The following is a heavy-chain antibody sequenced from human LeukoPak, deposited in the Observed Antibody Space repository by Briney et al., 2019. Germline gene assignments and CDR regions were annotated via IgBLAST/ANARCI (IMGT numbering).Heavy chain of an antibody. V-gene: IGHV3-9*01. D-gene: IGHD3-22*01. CDR1: GFTFDDYA. J-gene: IGHJ6*02. Sequence: GGSLRLSCAASGFTFDDYAMHWVRQAPGKGLEWVSGISWNSGSIGYADSVKGRFTISRDNAKNSLYLQMNSLRAEDTALYYCAKGIMGRSRSSGYGRHGMDVWGQGTTVTVSS. CDR3: AKGIMGRSRSSGYGRHGMDV. CDR2: ISWNSGSI.